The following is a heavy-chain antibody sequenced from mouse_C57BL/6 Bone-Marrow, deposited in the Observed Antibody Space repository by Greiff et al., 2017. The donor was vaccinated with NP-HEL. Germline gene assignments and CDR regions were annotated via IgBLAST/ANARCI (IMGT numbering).Heavy chain of an antibody. CDR2: IYPRSGNT. CDR1: GYTFTSYG. V-gene: IGHV1-81*01. Sequence: QVQLQQSGAELARPGASVKLSCKASGYTFTSYGISWVKQRTGQGLEWIGEIYPRSGNTYYNEKFKGKATLTADKSSSTAYMELRSLTSEDPAVYFCEGYYGSGFAYWGQGTLVTVSA. D-gene: IGHD1-1*01. CDR3: EGYYGSGFAY. J-gene: IGHJ3*01.